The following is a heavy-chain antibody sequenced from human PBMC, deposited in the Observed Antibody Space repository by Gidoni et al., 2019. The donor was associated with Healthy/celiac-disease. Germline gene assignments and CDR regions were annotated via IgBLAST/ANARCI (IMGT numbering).Heavy chain of an antibody. CDR1: GFTFSSYG. CDR3: AKESRTGLDY. J-gene: IGHJ4*02. CDR2: ISYDGSNK. Sequence: QVQLVESGGGVVQPGRSLRRSCAASGFTFSSYGMHWVRQAPGKGLEWVAVISYDGSNKYYADSVKGRFTISRDNSKNTLYLQMNSLRAEDTAVYYCAKESRTGLDYWGQGTLVTVSS. V-gene: IGHV3-30*18. D-gene: IGHD1-1*01.